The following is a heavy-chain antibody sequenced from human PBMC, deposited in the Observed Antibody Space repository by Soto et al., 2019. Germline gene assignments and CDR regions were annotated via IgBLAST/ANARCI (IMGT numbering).Heavy chain of an antibody. CDR2: IIPIFGTA. D-gene: IGHD3-22*01. CDR1: GRTFSSYA. J-gene: IGHJ4*02. CDR3: ARRAAYYYDSSGYNHDFDY. Sequence: SVKVSCKASGRTFSSYATSWVRQAPGQGLEWMGGIIPIFGTANYAQKFQGRVTITADKSTSTAYMELSSLRSEDTAVYYCARRAAYYYDSSGYNHDFDYWGQGTLVTVSS. V-gene: IGHV1-69*06.